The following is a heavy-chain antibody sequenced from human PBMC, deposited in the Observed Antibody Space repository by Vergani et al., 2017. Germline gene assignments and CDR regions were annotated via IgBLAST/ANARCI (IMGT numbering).Heavy chain of an antibody. CDR2: ISGSGGFT. Sequence: EVQLLESGGNLVQPGGSLRLSCAASGFTFTNFAMTWVRQAPGEGLEWVSGISGSGGFTYYADSVKGRFTISRDNSKNTMYLQMNSLRAEDTAVYFCAKVRDANQLPHYWSQGTLVTVSS. V-gene: IGHV3-23*01. J-gene: IGHJ4*02. D-gene: IGHD2-2*01. CDR1: GFTFTNFA. CDR3: AKVRDANQLPHY.